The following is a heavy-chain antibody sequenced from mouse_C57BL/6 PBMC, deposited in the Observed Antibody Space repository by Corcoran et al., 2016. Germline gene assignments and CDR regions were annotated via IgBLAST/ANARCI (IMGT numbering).Heavy chain of an antibody. V-gene: IGHV1-26*01. CDR2: INPNNGGT. J-gene: IGHJ4*01. Sequence: EVQLQQSGPELVKPGASVKISCKASGYTFTDYYMNWVKQSHGKSLEWIGDINPNNGGTSYNQKFKGKATLTVDKSSSTAYMELRSLTSEDSAVYYGARGAMDYWGQGTSVTVSS. CDR1: GYTFTDYY. CDR3: ARGAMDY.